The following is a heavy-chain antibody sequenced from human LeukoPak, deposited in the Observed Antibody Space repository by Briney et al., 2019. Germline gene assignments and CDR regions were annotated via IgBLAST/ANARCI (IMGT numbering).Heavy chain of an antibody. Sequence: PGGSLRLSCAASGFTFSNYDMSWVRQAPGKGLEWVSSISDSGGSTYYADSVKGRFTISRDNSKNTLYLQMTNLKDADTAVDYCAKDLSRAVSADWFDPWDQGSLVTVSS. V-gene: IGHV3-23*01. CDR2: ISDSGGST. D-gene: IGHD6-19*01. CDR1: GFTFSNYD. J-gene: IGHJ5*02. CDR3: AKDLSRAVSADWFDP.